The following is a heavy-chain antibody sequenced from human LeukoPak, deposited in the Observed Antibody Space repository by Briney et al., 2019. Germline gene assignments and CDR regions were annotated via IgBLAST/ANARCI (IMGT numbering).Heavy chain of an antibody. CDR3: VRDSNLSFDY. D-gene: IGHD1-14*01. CDR2: INTDGTAT. CDR1: GLTLSSYW. J-gene: IGHJ4*02. V-gene: IGHV3-74*01. Sequence: GGSLRLSCAASGLTLSSYWMHWVRQAPGKELVWVSHINTDGTATTYADSVKGRFTISRDNAKNTLYLQMNSLRAEDTAVYYCVRDSNLSFDYWGQGALVTVSS.